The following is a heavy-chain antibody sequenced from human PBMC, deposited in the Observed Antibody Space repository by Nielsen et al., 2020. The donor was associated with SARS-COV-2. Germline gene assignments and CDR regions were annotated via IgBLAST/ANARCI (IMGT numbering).Heavy chain of an antibody. CDR2: INWGAGST. Sequence: GGSLRLSCAASGLTFHDYAMHWVRQAPGKGLEWVSLINWGAGSTYYADSVKGRFTISRDNRQNSLYLQMNSLIAEDTALYYCAKGYSSSWSTFDYWCRGTLVTVSS. J-gene: IGHJ4*02. CDR3: AKGYSSSWSTFDY. CDR1: GLTFHDYA. V-gene: IGHV3-43D*03. D-gene: IGHD6-13*01.